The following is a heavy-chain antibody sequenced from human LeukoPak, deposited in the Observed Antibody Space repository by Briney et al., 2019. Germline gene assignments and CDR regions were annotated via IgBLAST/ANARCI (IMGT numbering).Heavy chain of an antibody. J-gene: IGHJ4*02. V-gene: IGHV3-49*03. CDR2: ISGGTT. CDR3: SRGSGWLSVY. Sequence: PGGSLRLSCVASGFTFSSYWMSWFRQAPGKGLEWIGFISGGTTEYAASVKGRFTISRDDSTSIAYLQMNSLTTEDTAVYYCSRGSGWLSVYWGQGTLVTVSS. D-gene: IGHD6-19*01. CDR1: GFTFSSYW.